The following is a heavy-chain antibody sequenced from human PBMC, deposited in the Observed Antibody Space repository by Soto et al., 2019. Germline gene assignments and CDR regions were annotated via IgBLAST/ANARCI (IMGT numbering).Heavy chain of an antibody. V-gene: IGHV4-39*01. CDR1: GGSISRSSYY. D-gene: IGHD1-26*01. Sequence: QLQLQESGPGLVKPSETLSLTCTVSGGSISRSSYYWVWIRQPPGTGLEWIGSIYYSGGTYYNPSLKSRVTISVDKSTTQFSQKLSSVTAADTAVYYCAIQYWSRSYSRYYYYGMDVWGQGTTVTVSS. CDR2: IYYSGGT. CDR3: AIQYWSRSYSRYYYYGMDV. J-gene: IGHJ6*02.